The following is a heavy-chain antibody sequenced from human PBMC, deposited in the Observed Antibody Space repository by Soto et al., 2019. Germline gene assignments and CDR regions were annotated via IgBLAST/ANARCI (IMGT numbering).Heavy chain of an antibody. CDR1: GYTFTSYG. CDR2: ISAYNGNT. J-gene: IGHJ3*02. D-gene: IGHD3-22*01. V-gene: IGHV1-18*01. CDR3: ARVGYYDSSGYVGAFDI. Sequence: ASVKVSCKASGYTFTSYGISWVRQAPGQWLEWMGWISAYNGNTNYAQKLQGRVTMTTDTSTSTAYMELRSLRSDDTAVYYCARVGYYDSSGYVGAFDIWGQGTMVTVSS.